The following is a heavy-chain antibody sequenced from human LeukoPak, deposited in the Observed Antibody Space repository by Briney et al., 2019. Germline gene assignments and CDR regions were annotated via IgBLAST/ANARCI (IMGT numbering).Heavy chain of an antibody. Sequence: HVASVKVSCKASGYTFTSYYMHWVRQAPGQGLEWMGIINPSGGSTSYAQKFQGRVTMTRDMSTSTVYMELSSLRSEDTAVYYCARGRIVGATGGYDAFDIWGQGTMVTVSS. D-gene: IGHD1-26*01. V-gene: IGHV1-46*01. CDR1: GYTFTSYY. J-gene: IGHJ3*02. CDR3: ARGRIVGATGGYDAFDI. CDR2: INPSGGST.